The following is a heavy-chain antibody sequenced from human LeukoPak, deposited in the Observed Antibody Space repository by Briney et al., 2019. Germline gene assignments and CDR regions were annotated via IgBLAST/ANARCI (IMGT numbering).Heavy chain of an antibody. CDR1: GFTFSNYA. V-gene: IGHV3-30*04. CDR2: VS. CDR3: ARDDFGGFTSSWFH. D-gene: IGHD6-13*01. Sequence: GGSLRLSCATSGFTFSNYAMHWLRQAPGKGLEWVAVVSYADSVKGRFTISRDYSKNTLYLQMNSLRADDTAIYYCARDDFGGFTSSWFHWGQGTLVTVSS. J-gene: IGHJ4*02.